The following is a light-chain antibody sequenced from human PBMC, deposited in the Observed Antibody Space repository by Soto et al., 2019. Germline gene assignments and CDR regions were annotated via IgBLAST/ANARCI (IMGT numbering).Light chain of an antibody. J-gene: IGKJ2*01. CDR1: QSISNW. Sequence: DIQVTQSPSTLSASVGDRVTITCRASQSISNWLAWYQQKPGKAPKLLISGASSLESGVPSRFSGSGSGTEFTLTISSLQPDDFATYYCQQYDSYSYTFGQGTKVDIK. CDR3: QQYDSYSYT. CDR2: GAS. V-gene: IGKV1-5*01.